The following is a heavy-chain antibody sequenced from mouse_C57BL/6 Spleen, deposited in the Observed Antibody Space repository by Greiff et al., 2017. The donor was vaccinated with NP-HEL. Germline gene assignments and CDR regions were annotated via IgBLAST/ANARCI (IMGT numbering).Heavy chain of an antibody. Sequence: EVQLVESGEGLVKPGGSLKLSCAASGFTFSSYAMSWVRQTPEKRLEWVAYISSGGDYIYYADTVKGRFTISRDNARNTLYLQMSSLKSEDTAMYYCTREAYSFYAMDYWGQGTSVTVSS. CDR3: TREAYSFYAMDY. J-gene: IGHJ4*01. D-gene: IGHD2-12*01. CDR2: ISSGGDYI. CDR1: GFTFSSYA. V-gene: IGHV5-9-1*02.